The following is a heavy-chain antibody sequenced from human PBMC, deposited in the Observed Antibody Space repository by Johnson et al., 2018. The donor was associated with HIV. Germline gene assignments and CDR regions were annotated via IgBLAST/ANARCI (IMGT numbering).Heavy chain of an antibody. V-gene: IGHV3-13*01. CDR3: ARGYCSSTSCYAFFLPFDI. CDR1: GFTFSSYD. CDR2: IGTAGDT. D-gene: IGHD2-2*01. J-gene: IGHJ3*02. Sequence: AQLVESGGGVVQPGGSLRLSCAASGFTFSSYDMHWVRQATGKGLEWVSAIGTAGDTYYPGSVKGRFTISRDNSKNTLYLQMNSLRAEDTALYYCARGYCSSTSCYAFFLPFDIWGQGTMVTVSS.